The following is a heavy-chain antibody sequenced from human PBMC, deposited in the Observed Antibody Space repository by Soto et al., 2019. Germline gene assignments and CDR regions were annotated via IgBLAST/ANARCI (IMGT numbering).Heavy chain of an antibody. CDR1: GFSISDYG. V-gene: IGHV3-30*18. CDR3: AKGAGDRLSLGMDV. J-gene: IGHJ6*02. D-gene: IGHD1-26*01. CDR2: ISYDGSNT. Sequence: QVQLVESGGGVVQPGWSLRLSCAASGFSISDYGMEWVRQAPGKGLEWVALISYDGSNTYYADSVKGRFTISRDNSKDTLFLQMTGLRRGDTAVYYCAKGAGDRLSLGMDVWGQGTTVTVSS.